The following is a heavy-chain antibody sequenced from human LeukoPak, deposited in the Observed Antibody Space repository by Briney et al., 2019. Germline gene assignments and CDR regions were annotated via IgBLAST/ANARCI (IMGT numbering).Heavy chain of an antibody. CDR2: ISYDGSNK. CDR1: GFTFSSYA. D-gene: IGHD2/OR15-2a*01. Sequence: PGRSLRLSCAASGFTFSSYAMHWVRQAPGKGLEWVAVISYDGSNKYYADSVKGRFTISRDNSKNTLYLQMNSLRAEDTAVYYCASLYYLLGWGQGTLVTVSS. CDR3: ASLYYLLG. V-gene: IGHV3-30-3*01. J-gene: IGHJ4*02.